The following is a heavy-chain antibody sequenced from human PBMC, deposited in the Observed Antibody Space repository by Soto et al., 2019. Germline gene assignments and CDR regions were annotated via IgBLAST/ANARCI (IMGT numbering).Heavy chain of an antibody. CDR2: ISAYNGNT. V-gene: IGHV1-18*01. CDR3: ARDFYDILTGYQTENAFDI. Sequence: QVQLVQSGAEVKKPGASVKVSCKASGYTFTSYGISWVRQAPGQGLEWMGWISAYNGNTNYAQKLQGRVTMTTDTSTSTAYMELRSLRSDDTAVYYCARDFYDILTGYQTENAFDIWGQGPMVTVSS. J-gene: IGHJ3*02. CDR1: GYTFTSYG. D-gene: IGHD3-9*01.